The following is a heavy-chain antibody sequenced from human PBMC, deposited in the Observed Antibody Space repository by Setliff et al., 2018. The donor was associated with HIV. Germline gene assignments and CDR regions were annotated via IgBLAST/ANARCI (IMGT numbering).Heavy chain of an antibody. V-gene: IGHV4-4*01. CDR2: VCQRGGI. D-gene: IGHD3-16*01. CDR3: VRNSGWALGS. J-gene: IGHJ4*02. Sequence: LSLTCTVSGDSIDSPHCWSWVHQSLEKGLEWIGEVCQRGGINYYPFFWSRATISMDKPKSHFSLRLTSVTAADTAVYFCVRNSGWALGSWGQGTLVTVSS. CDR1: GDSIDSPHC.